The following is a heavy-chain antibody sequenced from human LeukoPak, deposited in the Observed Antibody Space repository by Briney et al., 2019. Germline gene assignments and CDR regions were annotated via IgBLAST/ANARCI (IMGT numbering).Heavy chain of an antibody. Sequence: PGGSLRLSCAASGFTFINYWMSWVRQAPGKGLEWVASIKQDGSEKYYVYSVKGRFTISRDNAKNSVYLQMNSLRVEDTALYYCATSRTKVDYWGQGSLVTVSS. J-gene: IGHJ4*02. CDR3: ATSRTKVDY. CDR1: GFTFINYW. V-gene: IGHV3-7*01. CDR2: IKQDGSEK.